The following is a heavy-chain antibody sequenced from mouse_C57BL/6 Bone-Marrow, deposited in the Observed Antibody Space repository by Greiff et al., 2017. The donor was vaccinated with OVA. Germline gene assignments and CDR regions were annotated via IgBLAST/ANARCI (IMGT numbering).Heavy chain of an antibody. CDR2: ISYDGSN. Sequence: EVKLVESGPGLVKPSQSLSLTCSVTGYSITSGYYWNWIRQFPGNKLEWMGYISYDGSNNYNPSLKNRISITRDTSKNQFFLKLNSVTTEDTATYYCARGGYGRVFAYWGQGTLVTVSA. V-gene: IGHV3-6*01. CDR3: ARGGYGRVFAY. CDR1: GYSITSGYY. J-gene: IGHJ3*01. D-gene: IGHD1-1*01.